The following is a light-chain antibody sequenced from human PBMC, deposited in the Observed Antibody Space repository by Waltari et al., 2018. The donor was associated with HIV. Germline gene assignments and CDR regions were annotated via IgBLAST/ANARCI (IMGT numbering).Light chain of an antibody. CDR3: CSYAGSYTV. CDR2: DVS. J-gene: IGLJ2*01. Sequence: QSALTQPRSVSGSPGQSVTISCTGTSSDVGGYNYVSWYQQYPGKAPKFMIYDVSKRPSGVPDRFSGSKSGNTASLTISGLQAEDEADYYRCSYAGSYTVFGGGTKLTVL. CDR1: SSDVGGYNY. V-gene: IGLV2-11*01.